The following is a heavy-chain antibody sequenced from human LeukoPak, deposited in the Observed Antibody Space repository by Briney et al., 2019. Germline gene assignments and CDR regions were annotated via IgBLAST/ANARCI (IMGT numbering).Heavy chain of an antibody. V-gene: IGHV3-21*01. CDR3: AATRYYYDSSGLDY. CDR2: ISSSSSYI. Sequence: GGSLRLSCAASGFTFSSYSMNWVRQAPGKGLEWVSSISSSSSYIYYADSVKGRFTISRDNAENSLYLQMNSLRAEDTAVYYCAATRYYYDSSGLDYWGQGTLVTVSS. J-gene: IGHJ4*02. D-gene: IGHD3-22*01. CDR1: GFTFSSYS.